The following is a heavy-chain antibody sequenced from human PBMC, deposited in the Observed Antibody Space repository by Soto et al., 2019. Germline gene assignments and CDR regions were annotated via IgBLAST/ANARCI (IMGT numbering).Heavy chain of an antibody. CDR2: IYSGGST. CDR3: ASYWGKVDGFDI. Sequence: GGSLRLSCAASGFTVSSNYMSWVRQAPGKGLEWVSVIYSGGSTYYADSVKGRFTISRDNSKHTLYIQMNSLRAEDTAVYYCASYWGKVDGFDIWGQGTMVTVSS. D-gene: IGHD7-27*01. J-gene: IGHJ3*02. V-gene: IGHV3-53*01. CDR1: GFTVSSNY.